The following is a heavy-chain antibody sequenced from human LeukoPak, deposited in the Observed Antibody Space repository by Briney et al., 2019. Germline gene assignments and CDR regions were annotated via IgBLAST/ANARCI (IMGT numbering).Heavy chain of an antibody. CDR1: GGTFSSYA. Sequence: RALVKVSCKASGGTFSSYAISWVRQAPGQGLEWMGRIIPIFGIANYAQKFQGRVTITADKSTSTAYMELSSLRSEDTAVYYCARDLGMGCSGGSCYAPFDYWGQGTLVTVSS. CDR3: ARDLGMGCSGGSCYAPFDY. J-gene: IGHJ4*02. CDR2: IIPIFGIA. V-gene: IGHV1-69*04. D-gene: IGHD2-15*01.